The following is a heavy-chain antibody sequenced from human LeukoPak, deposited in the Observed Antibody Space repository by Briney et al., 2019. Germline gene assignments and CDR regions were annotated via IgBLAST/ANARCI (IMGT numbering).Heavy chain of an antibody. CDR1: GDSINSVDL. CDR2: MYLSGTT. D-gene: IGHD3-22*01. CDR3: AGLVGRYSSGLYYYYFDY. V-gene: IGHV4-4*02. Sequence: SGTLSLTCTVSGDSINSVDLWSWVRQPPGKGLEWIGEMYLSGTTHSNPSVKSRVPISIDKSKNQFFLNLSSVTAADTAVYYCAGLVGRYSSGLYYYYFDYWGQGTLVTVSS. J-gene: IGHJ4*02.